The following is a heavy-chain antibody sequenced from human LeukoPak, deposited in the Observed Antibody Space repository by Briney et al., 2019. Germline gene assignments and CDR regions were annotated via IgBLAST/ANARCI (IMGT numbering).Heavy chain of an antibody. D-gene: IGHD3-22*01. Sequence: SETLSLTCTVSGGSISSSSYYWGWIRQPPGKGLEWIGSIYYSGSTYYNPSLKSRVTISVDTSKNQFSLKLSSVTAADTAVYYCARSQNYYDSSGYYYSWGQGTLVTVSS. J-gene: IGHJ4*02. CDR3: ARSQNYYDSSGYYYS. V-gene: IGHV4-39*07. CDR1: GGSISSSSYY. CDR2: IYYSGST.